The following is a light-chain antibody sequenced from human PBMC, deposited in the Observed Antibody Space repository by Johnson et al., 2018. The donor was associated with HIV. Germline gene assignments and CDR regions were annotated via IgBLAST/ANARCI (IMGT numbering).Light chain of an antibody. CDR3: GTYDTSLRAGGG. CDR1: SSNIGNNY. Sequence: QSVLTQPPSVSAAPGQKVTISCSGSSSNIGNNYVSWYQQLPETAPKLLIYDNNKRPSGIPDRFSGSKSGTSATLGITGLQTGDEADYYCGTYDTSLRAGGGVGTGTKGSVL. J-gene: IGLJ1*01. CDR2: DNN. V-gene: IGLV1-51*01.